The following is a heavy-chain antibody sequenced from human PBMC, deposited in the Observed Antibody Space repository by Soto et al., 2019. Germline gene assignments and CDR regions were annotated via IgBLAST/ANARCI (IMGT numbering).Heavy chain of an antibody. CDR1: GFTFSSYW. J-gene: IGHJ5*02. Sequence: EVQLVESGGGLVQPGGSLRLSCAASGFTFSSYWMSWVRQAPGKGLEWVANIKQDGSEKYYVDSVKGRFTISSDNAKNSLYLQMNSRGAEDTAVYYCARDGTKYDMLTGYSTPWGQGTLVTVSS. CDR3: ARDGTKYDMLTGYSTP. V-gene: IGHV3-7*01. D-gene: IGHD3-9*01. CDR2: IKQDGSEK.